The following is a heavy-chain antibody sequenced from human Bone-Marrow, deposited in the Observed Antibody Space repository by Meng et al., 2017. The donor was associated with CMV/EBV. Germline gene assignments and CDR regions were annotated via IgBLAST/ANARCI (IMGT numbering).Heavy chain of an antibody. CDR2: IYYRGST. Sequence: GSLRLSCTVSGGSISSSSYYWGWIRQPPGKGLEWIGSIYYRGSTYYNPSLKSRVTISVATSKNQFSLKLSSVTAADTTVYYCARDKLGAERDQYNGFETWGQGTLVTVSS. CDR3: ARDKLGAERDQYNGFET. CDR1: GGSISSSSYY. D-gene: IGHD6-13*01. J-gene: IGHJ5*02. V-gene: IGHV4-39*07.